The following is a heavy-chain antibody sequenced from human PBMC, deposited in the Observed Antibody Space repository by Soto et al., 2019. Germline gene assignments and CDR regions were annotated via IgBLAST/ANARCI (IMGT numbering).Heavy chain of an antibody. Sequence: PSETLSLTCTVPGGSISSSSYYWGWIRQPPGKGLEWIGSIYYSGSTYYNPSLKSRVTISVDTSKSQFSLNRSSVTAADTAVYDCGSDSSFVGYYFDYCGRGTLVTVSS. J-gene: IGHJ4*02. CDR3: GSDSSFVGYYFDY. D-gene: IGHD6-6*01. CDR2: IYYSGST. CDR1: GGSISSSSYY. V-gene: IGHV4-39*01.